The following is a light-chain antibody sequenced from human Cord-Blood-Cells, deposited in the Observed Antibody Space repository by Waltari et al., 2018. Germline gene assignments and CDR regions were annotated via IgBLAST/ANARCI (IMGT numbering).Light chain of an antibody. CDR3: QQYYSYPLT. CDR1: QGLSCY. V-gene: IGKV1-8*01. J-gene: IGKJ3*01. CDR2: AAS. Sequence: ANRMTQTPPAFSASTEDRVTITCRASQGLSCYLAWYQQKPGKAPKLLIYAASTLQSGVPSRFSGSGSGTDFTLTISCLQSEDFATYYCQQYYSYPLTFGPGTKVDIK.